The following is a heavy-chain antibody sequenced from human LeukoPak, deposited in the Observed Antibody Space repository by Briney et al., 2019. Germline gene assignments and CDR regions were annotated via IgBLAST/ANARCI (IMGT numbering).Heavy chain of an antibody. J-gene: IGHJ3*02. CDR2: IYPGDSDT. D-gene: IGHD1-14*01. CDR3: ARLDTGFRAAKPKVYAFDI. Sequence: GESLKISCKGSGYSFTSYWIGWVRQMPGKGLEWMGIIYPGDSDTRYSPSFQGQVTISADKSISTAYLQWSSLKASDTAMYYCARLDTGFRAAKPKVYAFDIWGQGTMVTVTS. CDR1: GYSFTSYW. V-gene: IGHV5-51*01.